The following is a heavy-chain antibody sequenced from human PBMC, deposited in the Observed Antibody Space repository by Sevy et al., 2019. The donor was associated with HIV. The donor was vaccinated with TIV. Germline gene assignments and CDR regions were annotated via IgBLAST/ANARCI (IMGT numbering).Heavy chain of an antibody. CDR1: GGSISSYY. V-gene: IGHV4-59*01. D-gene: IGHD5-12*01. Sequence: SETLSLTCTVSGGSISSYYWSWIRQPPGNGMEWIGSIYYSGSTNYNPSLKSRVTISVDTSKNQFSLKLSPVTAADTAVYYCARGQRWLQGRAFDIWGQGTMVTVSS. J-gene: IGHJ3*02. CDR2: IYYSGST. CDR3: ARGQRWLQGRAFDI.